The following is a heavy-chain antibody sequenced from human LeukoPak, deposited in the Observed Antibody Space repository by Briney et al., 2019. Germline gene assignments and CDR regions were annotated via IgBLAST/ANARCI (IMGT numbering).Heavy chain of an antibody. V-gene: IGHV3-7*03. CDR1: GFTFRSYW. D-gene: IGHD3-16*01. CDR2: IKDDGSKT. CDR3: ARDYANIVDY. Sequence: PGGSLRLSCAASGFTFRSYWMSWVRQVPGKGLQWVANIKDDGSKTYYVDSVKGRFTISRDNAKNSLCLEMNSLRADDTAVYYCARDYANIVDYWGQGTLVTVSS. J-gene: IGHJ4*02.